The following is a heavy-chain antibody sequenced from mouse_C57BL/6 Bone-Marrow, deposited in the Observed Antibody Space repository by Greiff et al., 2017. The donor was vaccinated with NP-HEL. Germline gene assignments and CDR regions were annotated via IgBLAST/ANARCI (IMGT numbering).Heavy chain of an antibody. J-gene: IGHJ1*03. V-gene: IGHV2-5*01. CDR1: GFSLTSYG. CDR2: IWRGGST. Sequence: VHLVESGPGLVQPSQSLSITCTVSGFSLTSYGVHWVRQSPGKGLEWLGVIWRGGSTDYNAAFMSRLSITKDNSKSQVFFKMNSLQADDTAIYYCAKKGYGSSHWYFDVWGTGTTVTVSS. CDR3: AKKGYGSSHWYFDV. D-gene: IGHD1-1*01.